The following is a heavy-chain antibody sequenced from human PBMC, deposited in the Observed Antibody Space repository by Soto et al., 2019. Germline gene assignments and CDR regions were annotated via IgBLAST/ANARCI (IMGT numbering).Heavy chain of an antibody. CDR1: GYIFTSLD. Sequence: ASVTGSFTASGYIFTSLDINWVRQTAGQGLEWMGWMQPSTGRTGYAQKFQGRVTMTRDTSINTAYMELTTLTSDDTAFYYCARGVSAGVDYWGQGTLVTVSS. V-gene: IGHV1-8*01. D-gene: IGHD1-26*01. CDR3: ARGVSAGVDY. J-gene: IGHJ4*02. CDR2: MQPSTGRT.